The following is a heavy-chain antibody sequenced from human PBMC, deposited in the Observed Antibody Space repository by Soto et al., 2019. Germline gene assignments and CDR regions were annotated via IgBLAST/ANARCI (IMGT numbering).Heavy chain of an antibody. CDR2: ISYRGGST. CDR1: GFGFSNYA. CDR3: AKGSPYSGTYFHP. Sequence: GGSLRLSCSASGFGFSNYAMSWVRQIPGKGLEWVSAISYRGGSTSYEDSVKGRFTISRDNSKSTLYLQMNSLRVDDTAVYYCAKGSPYSGTYFHPWGKGTRVTV. V-gene: IGHV3-23*01. D-gene: IGHD1-26*01. J-gene: IGHJ5*02.